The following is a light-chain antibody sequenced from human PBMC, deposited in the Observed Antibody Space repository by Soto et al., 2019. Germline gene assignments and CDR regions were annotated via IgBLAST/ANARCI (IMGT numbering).Light chain of an antibody. CDR1: NSNIGNNA. J-gene: IGLJ3*02. Sequence: QSELTQPPSVSAAPGQRVTISCSGSNSNIGNNAVNWYQQLPGKAPKLLIHYDDRVPSGVSDRFSGSKSGTSASLAISALQSEDEADYYCAAWDDSLNGPVFGGGTKLTVL. CDR2: YDD. V-gene: IGLV1-36*01. CDR3: AAWDDSLNGPV.